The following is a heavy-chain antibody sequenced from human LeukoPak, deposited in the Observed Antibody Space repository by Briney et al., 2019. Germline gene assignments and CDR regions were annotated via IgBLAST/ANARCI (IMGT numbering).Heavy chain of an antibody. Sequence: GGSLRLSCAASGFTFSSYAIHWVRQAPGKGLEWVAVISFHGSNTYYADSLKGRFTISRDNSKNTLYLQMHSLRAEDTAVYYCAREEYSAYRHYFDFWGQGTLVTVSS. V-gene: IGHV3-30-3*01. D-gene: IGHD5-12*01. CDR1: GFTFSSYA. J-gene: IGHJ4*02. CDR2: ISFHGSNT. CDR3: AREEYSAYRHYFDF.